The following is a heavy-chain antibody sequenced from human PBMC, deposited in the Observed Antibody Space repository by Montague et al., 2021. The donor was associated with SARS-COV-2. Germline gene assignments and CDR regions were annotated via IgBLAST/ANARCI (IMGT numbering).Heavy chain of an antibody. Sequence: SETLSLTCVVSGGSISTNNWWTWVRLPPGKGLVWFGEINHTGSTTYKPSPKSRVSMSVDKSWNKFSLRLSSVTAADKAIYYCARKGGGWSGLAYWGQGTLVTVSS. V-gene: IGHV4-4*02. CDR2: INHTGST. CDR3: ARKGGGWSGLAY. CDR1: GGSISTNNW. D-gene: IGHD6-19*01. J-gene: IGHJ4*02.